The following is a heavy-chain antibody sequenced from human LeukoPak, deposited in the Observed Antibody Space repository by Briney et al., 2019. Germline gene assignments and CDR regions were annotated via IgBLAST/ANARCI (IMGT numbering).Heavy chain of an antibody. Sequence: GRSLRLSCAASGFTFSSYGMHWVRQAPGKGLEWVAVISYDGSNKYYADSVKGRFTISRDNSKNTLYLQMNSLRAEDTAVYYCAKYSPYSSGWGGIYYYYGMDVWGQGTTVTVSS. D-gene: IGHD6-19*01. J-gene: IGHJ6*02. CDR2: ISYDGSNK. CDR1: GFTFSSYG. V-gene: IGHV3-30*18. CDR3: AKYSPYSSGWGGIYYYYGMDV.